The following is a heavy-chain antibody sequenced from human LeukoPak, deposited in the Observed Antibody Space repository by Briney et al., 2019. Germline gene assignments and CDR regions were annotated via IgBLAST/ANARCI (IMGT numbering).Heavy chain of an antibody. CDR1: GFTFSNYA. CDR3: ARGECSGGSCLSTFDY. D-gene: IGHD2-15*01. V-gene: IGHV3-23*01. CDR2: SSGSGSST. J-gene: IGHJ4*02. Sequence: GGSLRLSCAVSGFTFSNYAMSWVRQAPGKGLEWVSASSGSGSSTYYADSVKGRFTISRDNSKNTLYLQMNSLRAEDTAVYYCARGECSGGSCLSTFDYWGQGTLVTVSS.